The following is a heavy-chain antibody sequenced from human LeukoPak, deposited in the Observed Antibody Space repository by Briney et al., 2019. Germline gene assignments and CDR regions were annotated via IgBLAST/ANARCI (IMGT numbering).Heavy chain of an antibody. D-gene: IGHD3-3*01. Sequence: SETLSLTCTVSGGSISSYYWSWIRQPPGKGLEWIGYIYYSGSTNYNPSLKSRVTISVDTSKNQFSLKLSSVPAADTAVYYCARRRGKFWSDKEYYFDYWGQGTLVTVSS. CDR2: IYYSGST. CDR1: GGSISSYY. CDR3: ARRRGKFWSDKEYYFDY. V-gene: IGHV4-59*01. J-gene: IGHJ4*02.